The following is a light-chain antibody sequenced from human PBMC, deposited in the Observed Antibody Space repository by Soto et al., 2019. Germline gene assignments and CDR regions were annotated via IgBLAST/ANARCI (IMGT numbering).Light chain of an antibody. J-gene: IGKJ4*01. V-gene: IGKV3-11*01. CDR3: QQHGTWPFLT. CDR2: DSS. CDR1: QSVSSS. Sequence: EIVLTQSPATLSLSPGERATLSCRASQSVSSSLAWYQQTPGQEPRLLVYDSSTRATGVPARFSGSGSGTDFTLTISTLEPEDFAVYFCQQHGTWPFLTFGGGTKVEIK.